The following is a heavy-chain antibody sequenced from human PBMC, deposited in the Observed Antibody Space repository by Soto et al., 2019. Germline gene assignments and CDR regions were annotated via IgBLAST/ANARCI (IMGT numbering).Heavy chain of an antibody. J-gene: IGHJ4*02. CDR2: INSDGTTT. V-gene: IGHV3-74*02. CDR3: AKSARGVYGDFD. D-gene: IGHD2-21*02. Sequence: EVQLVESGGGLVQPGGSLRLSCAASGFTFSNYWIHWVRQAPGKGLVSVSRINSDGTTTNYAGSVKGRFTISRDNARNTVFLQMNSLRADDTAVYFCAKSARGVYGDFDWGQGTLVTVSS. CDR1: GFTFSNYW.